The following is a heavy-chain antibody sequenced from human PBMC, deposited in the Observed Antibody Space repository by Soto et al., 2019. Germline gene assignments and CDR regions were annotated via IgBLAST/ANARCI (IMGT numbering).Heavy chain of an antibody. CDR3: VGSHGVY. Sequence: PSETLSLTCTVSGCSVSSGHYYWMWIRQPPGKGLEWIGHISKSGYTNYNPSLESRVIISVDTSKNQFSLTLTSVTAADTAVYYCVGSHGVYWGQGTLVTVS. D-gene: IGHD1-1*01. J-gene: IGHJ4*02. V-gene: IGHV4-61*01. CDR2: ISKSGYT. CDR1: GCSVSSGHYY.